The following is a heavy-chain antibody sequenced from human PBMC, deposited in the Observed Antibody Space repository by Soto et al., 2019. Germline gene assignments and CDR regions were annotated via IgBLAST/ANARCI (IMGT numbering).Heavy chain of an antibody. J-gene: IGHJ4*02. CDR2: INAGNGNT. CDR3: ARAVGGPTSNLDY. CDR1: GYSFTSYA. V-gene: IGHV1-3*01. D-gene: IGHD3-16*01. Sequence: ASVKVSCKASGYSFTSYAMHWVRQAPGQRLEWMGWINAGNGNTKYSQKFQGRVTITRDTSASTAYMELSSLRSEDTAVYYCARAVGGPTSNLDYWGQGTLVTVSS.